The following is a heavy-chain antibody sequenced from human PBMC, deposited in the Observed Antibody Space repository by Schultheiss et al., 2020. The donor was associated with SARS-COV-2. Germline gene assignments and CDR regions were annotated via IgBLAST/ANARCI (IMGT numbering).Heavy chain of an antibody. CDR3: ARDSSSWYETAWFDP. CDR1: GYTFAGNY. J-gene: IGHJ5*02. CDR2: IIPSSGGT. D-gene: IGHD6-13*01. V-gene: IGHV1-2*06. Sequence: ASVKVSCKASGYTFAGNYIHWLRQAPGQGLQWMGRIIPSSGGTNYAHQFQGRVTLTGDTSVSTAYMELRSLRSDDTAVYYCARDSSSWYETAWFDPWGQGTLVTVSS.